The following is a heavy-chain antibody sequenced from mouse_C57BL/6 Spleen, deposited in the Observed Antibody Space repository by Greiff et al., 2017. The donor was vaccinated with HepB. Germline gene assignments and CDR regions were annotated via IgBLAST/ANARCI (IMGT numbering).Heavy chain of an antibody. CDR1: GFTFSSYA. CDR2: ISSGGDYI. CDR3: TTPYYSNYVFAY. D-gene: IGHD2-5*01. J-gene: IGHJ3*01. Sequence: EVKLMESGEGLVKPGGSLKLSCAASGFTFSSYAMSWVRQTPEKRLEWVAYISSGGDYIYYADTVQGRFTIARDNARNTLYLQMSSLKSEDTAMYYCTTPYYSNYVFAYWGQGTLVTVSA. V-gene: IGHV5-9-1*02.